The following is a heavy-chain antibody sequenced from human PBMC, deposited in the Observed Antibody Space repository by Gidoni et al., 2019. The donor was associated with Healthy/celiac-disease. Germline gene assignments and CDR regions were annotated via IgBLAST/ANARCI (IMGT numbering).Heavy chain of an antibody. V-gene: IGHV3-9*01. D-gene: IGHD1-26*01. Sequence: EVQLVESGGGLVQPGCSLRLSCAASGFTFDDYAMHWVRQAPGKDLEWVSGISLNSGSIGYADSVKSRFTIARDNAKNSLYLQMNSLRAEDTALYYCAKDRRGYYGNSALDIWGQGTMVTVSS. CDR3: AKDRRGYYGNSALDI. CDR1: GFTFDDYA. CDR2: ISLNSGSI. J-gene: IGHJ3*02.